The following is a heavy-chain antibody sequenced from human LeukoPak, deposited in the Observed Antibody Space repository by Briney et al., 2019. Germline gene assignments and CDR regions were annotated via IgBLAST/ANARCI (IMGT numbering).Heavy chain of an antibody. J-gene: IGHJ6*03. CDR1: GGTFSTYP. CDR3: ARDSAGRITIFGVPSKNDYYYMDV. D-gene: IGHD3-3*01. Sequence: ASVKVSCKASGGTFSTYPFTWVRQAPGQGLEWMGGIIPIFGTTSYAQKFQGRVTITADESTSTAYMELSRLTSEDPAVYYCARDSAGRITIFGVPSKNDYYYMDVWGKGTTVTVSS. CDR2: IIPIFGTT. V-gene: IGHV1-69*13.